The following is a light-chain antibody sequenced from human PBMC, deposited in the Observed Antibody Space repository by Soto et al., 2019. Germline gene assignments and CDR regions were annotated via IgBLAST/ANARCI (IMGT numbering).Light chain of an antibody. J-gene: IGLJ2*01. V-gene: IGLV3-21*04. Sequence: SSELTQPPSVSVAPGKTARITCGGNNIGSKSVHWYQQKPGQAPVLVIYHDSDRPSGIPERFSGSNSGNTATLTISWVEAGDEADYYCQLWDSSTDHAVFGGGTKLTVL. CDR2: HDS. CDR1: NIGSKS. CDR3: QLWDSSTDHAV.